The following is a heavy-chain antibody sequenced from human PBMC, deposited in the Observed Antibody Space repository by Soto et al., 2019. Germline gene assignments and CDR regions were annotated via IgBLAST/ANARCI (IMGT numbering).Heavy chain of an antibody. CDR2: IYPGDSDT. V-gene: IGHV5-51*01. Sequence: GESLKISCKGSGYSFTSYWIGWVRQMPGKGLEWMGIIYPGDSDTRYSPSFQGQVTISADKSISTAYLQWSSLKASDTAMYYCARTPRLAAASGGSLDPWGQRTLVTVSS. CDR1: GYSFTSYW. CDR3: ARTPRLAAASGGSLDP. J-gene: IGHJ5*02. D-gene: IGHD6-13*01.